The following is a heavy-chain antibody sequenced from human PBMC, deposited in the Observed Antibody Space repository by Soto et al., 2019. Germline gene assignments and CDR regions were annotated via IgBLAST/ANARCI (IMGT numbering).Heavy chain of an antibody. V-gene: IGHV3-30*18. CDR3: AKAFYGDYFTAPTDY. J-gene: IGHJ4*02. CDR1: GFTFSSYG. CDR2: ISYDGSNK. D-gene: IGHD4-17*01. Sequence: QVQLVESGGGVVQPGRSLRLSCAASGFTFSSYGMHWVRQAPGKGLEWVAVISYDGSNKYYADSVKGRFTISRDNSKNTLYLQMYSLRAEDTAVYYCAKAFYGDYFTAPTDYWGQGTLVTVSS.